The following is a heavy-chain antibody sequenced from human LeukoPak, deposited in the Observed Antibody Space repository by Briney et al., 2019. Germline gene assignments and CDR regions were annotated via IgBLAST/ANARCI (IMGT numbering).Heavy chain of an antibody. Sequence: ASVKVSCKASGGTFSIYAISWVRQAPGQGLEWMGRIIPILGIANYAQKFQGRVTMTEDTSTDTTYMELSSLRSEDTAVYYCATVTTFLYSYEPWWFDPWGQGTLVTVSS. CDR2: IIPILGIA. V-gene: IGHV1-69*04. CDR3: ATVTTFLYSYEPWWFDP. D-gene: IGHD5-18*01. CDR1: GGTFSIYA. J-gene: IGHJ5*02.